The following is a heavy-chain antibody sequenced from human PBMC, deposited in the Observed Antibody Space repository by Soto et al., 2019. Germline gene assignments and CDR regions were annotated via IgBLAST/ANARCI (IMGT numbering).Heavy chain of an antibody. Sequence: QVQLVQSGAEVKTPGSSVNVYCKASGGPFNSYDIHWVRQAPGQGLEWMGRIIPSLGIPNYAQALQGRLTSTANVATRTAYMELTNLKSGDTAIYYCARRTSAFDVWGQGTVVTVSS. D-gene: IGHD2-2*01. CDR2: IIPSLGIP. CDR1: GGPFNSYD. CDR3: ARRTSAFDV. J-gene: IGHJ3*01. V-gene: IGHV1-69*02.